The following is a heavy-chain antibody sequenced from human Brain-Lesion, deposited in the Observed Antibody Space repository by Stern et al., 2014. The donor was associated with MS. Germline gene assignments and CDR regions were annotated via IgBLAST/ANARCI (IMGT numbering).Heavy chain of an antibody. CDR1: GGSISSSGYY. D-gene: IGHD1-26*01. V-gene: IGHV4-61*02. Sequence: QVQLVQSGPGLVKPSQTLSLTCTVSGGSISSSGYYWSWIRQPADKGLEWIGRIHDSGSTYYNPSLKSGVTISMDTAKNQFSLKLTSVTAADTAVYYCATTRWDLFTWNWFDPWGQGTLVTVSS. CDR3: ATTRWDLFTWNWFDP. J-gene: IGHJ5*02. CDR2: IHDSGST.